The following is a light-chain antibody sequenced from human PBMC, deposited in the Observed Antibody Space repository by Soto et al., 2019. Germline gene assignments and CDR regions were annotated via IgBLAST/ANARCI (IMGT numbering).Light chain of an antibody. CDR1: SSNIGNNY. V-gene: IGLV1-51*02. CDR3: GTWDSSLSAV. J-gene: IGLJ7*01. CDR2: ENN. Sequence: QSVLTQPPSVSAAPGQKVTISCSGSSSNIGNNYVSWYQQLPGTAPKLLIYENNKRPSGIPDRFSGSKSGTSATLGITGLQTGDEAEYYCGTWDSSLSAVFGGGTQLTVL.